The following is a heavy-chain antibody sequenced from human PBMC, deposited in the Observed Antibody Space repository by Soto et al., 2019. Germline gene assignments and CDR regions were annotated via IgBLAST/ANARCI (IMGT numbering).Heavy chain of an antibody. CDR3: TSGGQLFAGNYFDY. J-gene: IGHJ4*02. Sequence: QVQLVQSGAEVKKPGASVKVSCKASGYTFTSYGISWLRQAPGQGLERMGWSSNYNGDTNYAQKLEGRVTMTTDTTTSTACMEMRSLKSDDKAGYYSTSGGQLFAGNYFDYWGQGTLVTVSS. CDR1: GYTFTSYG. CDR2: SSNYNGDT. V-gene: IGHV1-18*01. D-gene: IGHD3-10*02.